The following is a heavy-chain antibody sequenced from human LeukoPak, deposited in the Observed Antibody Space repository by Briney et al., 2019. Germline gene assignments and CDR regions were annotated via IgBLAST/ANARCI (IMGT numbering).Heavy chain of an antibody. J-gene: IGHJ6*03. CDR2: IKQDGSEK. D-gene: IGHD2-2*01. CDR3: ARVSDELGYCSSTSCYGKYYYYMDV. CDR1: GFTFSSYW. V-gene: IGHV3-7*01. Sequence: PGGPLRLSCAASGFTFSSYWMSWVRQAPGKGLEWVANIKQDGSEKYYVDSVKGRFTISRDNAKNSLYLQMNSLRAEDTAVYYCARVSDELGYCSSTSCYGKYYYYMDVWGKGTTVTVSS.